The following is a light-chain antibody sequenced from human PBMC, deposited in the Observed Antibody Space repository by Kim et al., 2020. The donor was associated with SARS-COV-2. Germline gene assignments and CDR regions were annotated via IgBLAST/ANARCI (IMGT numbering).Light chain of an antibody. J-gene: IGLJ2*01. Sequence: SYELTQPPSVSVAPGKTARITCGGNNIGSKSVNWYQQKPGQAPVLVIYYDSDRPSGIPERFSGSNSGNTATLTISRVEAGDEADYFCQVCDSGVVFG. CDR1: NIGSKS. CDR2: YDS. V-gene: IGLV3-21*04. CDR3: QVCDSGVV.